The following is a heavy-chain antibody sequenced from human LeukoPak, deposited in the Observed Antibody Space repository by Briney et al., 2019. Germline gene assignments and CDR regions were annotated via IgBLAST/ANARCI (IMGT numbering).Heavy chain of an antibody. CDR1: GGSISSSSYY. CDR2: IYYSGST. D-gene: IGHD5-12*01. V-gene: IGHV4-39*01. CDR3: ARRVATAYNWFDP. Sequence: SETLSLTCTVSGGSISSSSYYWGWIRQPPGKGREWIGSIYYSGSTYYNPSLKSRVPISVDTSKNQFSLKLSSVTAADTAVYYCARRVATAYNWFDPWGQGTLVTVSS. J-gene: IGHJ5*02.